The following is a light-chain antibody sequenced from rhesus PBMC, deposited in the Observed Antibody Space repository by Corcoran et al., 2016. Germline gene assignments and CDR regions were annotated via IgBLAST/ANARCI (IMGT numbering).Light chain of an antibody. CDR3: QKYSSSPT. CDR2: GAS. Sequence: QVILTQSPATLSLSPGERATLSCRASQSVSSYLAWYQQKPGQAPRLLIYGASSRATGIPDRVSGSGSGTEVTLTISSLEPEDFAVYYCQKYSSSPTFGGGTKVEIK. V-gene: IGKV3-53*01. J-gene: IGKJ4*01. CDR1: QSVSSY.